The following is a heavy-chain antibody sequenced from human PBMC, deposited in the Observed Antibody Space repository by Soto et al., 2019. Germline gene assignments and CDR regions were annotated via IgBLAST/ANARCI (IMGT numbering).Heavy chain of an antibody. Sequence: GGSLRLSCVVSGFSFSSHAIPWVRQAPGKGLEWVALISDDGGNKYYADSVKGRFTISRDNSKDTLYLEMNILRVDDTAVYYCASVGEGPATRYMDFWGQGTMVTVSS. D-gene: IGHD3-16*01. V-gene: IGHV3-30-3*01. CDR3: ASVGEGPATRYMDF. CDR1: GFSFSSHA. CDR2: ISDDGGNK. J-gene: IGHJ6*02.